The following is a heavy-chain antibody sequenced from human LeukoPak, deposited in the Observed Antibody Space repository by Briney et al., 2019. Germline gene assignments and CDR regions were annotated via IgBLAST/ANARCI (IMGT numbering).Heavy chain of an antibody. J-gene: IGHJ4*01. Sequence: GESLKISCKGSGFSFTSYWIAWVRQMPGKGLEWMGIIYPGDSDTRYSPSFQGQVTISADKSISTAYLQWSSLKASDTAMHYCARLATTVVTGFDYWGHGTLVTVSS. D-gene: IGHD4-23*01. CDR1: GFSFTSYW. CDR2: IYPGDSDT. V-gene: IGHV5-51*01. CDR3: ARLATTVVTGFDY.